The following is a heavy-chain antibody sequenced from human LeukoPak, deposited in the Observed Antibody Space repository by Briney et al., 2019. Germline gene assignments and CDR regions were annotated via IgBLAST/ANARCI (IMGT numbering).Heavy chain of an antibody. CDR1: GGSFSGYY. Sequence: TSETLSLTCAVYGGSFSGYYWSWIRQPPGKGLEWIGEINHSGSTNYNPSLKSRVTISVDTSKNQFSLKLSSVTAADTAVYYCAREVSSGWRHYCYGMDVWGQGTTVTVSS. CDR2: INHSGST. CDR3: AREVSSGWRHYCYGMDV. J-gene: IGHJ6*02. V-gene: IGHV4-34*01. D-gene: IGHD6-19*01.